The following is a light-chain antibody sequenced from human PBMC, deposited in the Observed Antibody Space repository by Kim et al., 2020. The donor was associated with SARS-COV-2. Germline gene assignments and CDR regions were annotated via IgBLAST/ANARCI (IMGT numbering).Light chain of an antibody. CDR2: QDK. CDR3: QVWDSSTAV. J-gene: IGLJ3*02. V-gene: IGLV3-1*01. Sequence: SYELTQPPSVSVSPGQTASITCSGHKLGDKFASWYQQKPGQSPLLVIYQDKQRPSGIPERFSGSNSGNTATLTISGTQAMDEADYYCQVWDSSTAVFGGGTQLTVL. CDR1: KLGDKF.